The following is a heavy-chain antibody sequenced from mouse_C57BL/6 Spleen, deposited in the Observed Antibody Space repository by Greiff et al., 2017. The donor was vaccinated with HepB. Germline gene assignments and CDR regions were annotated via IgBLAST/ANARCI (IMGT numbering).Heavy chain of an antibody. J-gene: IGHJ3*01. CDR2: INPSTGGT. V-gene: IGHV1-42*01. CDR3: ARSLIYYDYDGLFAY. CDR1: GYSFTGYY. D-gene: IGHD2-4*01. Sequence: EVQLQQSGPELVKPGASVKISCKASGYSFTGYYMNWVKQSPEKSLEWIGEINPSTGGTTYNQKFKDKATLTVDKSSSTAYMQLKSLTSEDSAVFDYARSLIYYDYDGLFAYWSQGTPVTVSA.